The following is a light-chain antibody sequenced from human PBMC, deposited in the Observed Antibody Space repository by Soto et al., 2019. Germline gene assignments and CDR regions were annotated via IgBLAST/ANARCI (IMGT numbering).Light chain of an antibody. CDR2: KAS. Sequence: DIPMTQSPSTLSASVGDRVTITCRASQSISSWLAWYQQKPGKAPKLLVYKASTLESGVPSRFSGSGSGTEFTLTISSLQPDDSATYYCQQYNHFSSYTFGQGTKLEIK. V-gene: IGKV1-5*03. CDR3: QQYNHFSSYT. CDR1: QSISSW. J-gene: IGKJ2*01.